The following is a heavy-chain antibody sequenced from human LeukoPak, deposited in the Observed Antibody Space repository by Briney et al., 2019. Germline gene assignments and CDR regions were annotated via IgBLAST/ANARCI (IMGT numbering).Heavy chain of an antibody. Sequence: SETLSLTCTVSGGSIRSSSYYWGWIRQPPGKGLEWIGSIYYSGRTYNNPSLKSRVTISVDTSKNQFSLKLSSVTAADTAVYYCARHRWDGTFNFDYWGQGTLVPVSS. D-gene: IGHD1-1*01. J-gene: IGHJ4*02. V-gene: IGHV4-39*01. CDR3: ARHRWDGTFNFDY. CDR2: IYYSGRT. CDR1: GGSIRSSSYY.